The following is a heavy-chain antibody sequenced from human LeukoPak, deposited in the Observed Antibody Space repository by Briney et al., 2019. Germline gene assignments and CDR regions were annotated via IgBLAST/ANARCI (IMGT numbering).Heavy chain of an antibody. Sequence: SETLSLTCTVSGGSISSYYWSWIRQPPGKGLEWIGYIYYSGSTNYNPSLKSRVTISVDTSKNQFSLKLSSVTAADTAVYYCARGASSSLNYWGQGTLVTISS. J-gene: IGHJ4*02. D-gene: IGHD6-6*01. CDR2: IYYSGST. CDR1: GGSISSYY. V-gene: IGHV4-59*01. CDR3: ARGASSSLNY.